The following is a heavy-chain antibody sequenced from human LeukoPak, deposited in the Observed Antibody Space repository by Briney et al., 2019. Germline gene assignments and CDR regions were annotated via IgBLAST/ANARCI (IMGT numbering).Heavy chain of an antibody. Sequence: PGGSLRLSCAASQSTFYSYWMHWVRHVPGKGLAWVSRVNSDVTSTSYADSVKGRFTVSRDNTKNTLYLQMDSLRVDDTAVYYCAGGGFSGFDRWGQGIVVTVSS. CDR1: QSTFYSYW. V-gene: IGHV3-74*01. J-gene: IGHJ4*02. D-gene: IGHD4-23*01. CDR3: AGGGFSGFDR. CDR2: VNSDVTST.